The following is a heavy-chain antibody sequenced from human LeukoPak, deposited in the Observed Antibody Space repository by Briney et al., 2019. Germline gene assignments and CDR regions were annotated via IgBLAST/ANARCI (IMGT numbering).Heavy chain of an antibody. CDR1: GYTFTGYY. J-gene: IGHJ5*02. Sequence: ASVKVSCKASGYTFTGYYMHWVRQAPGQGLEWMGRINPNSGGTNYAQKFQGRVTMTRDTSISTAYMELSRLRSDDTAVYYCARAKRSNTNWFGPWGQGTLVTVSS. CDR2: INPNSGGT. V-gene: IGHV1-2*06. CDR3: ARAKRSNTNWFGP. D-gene: IGHD6-13*01.